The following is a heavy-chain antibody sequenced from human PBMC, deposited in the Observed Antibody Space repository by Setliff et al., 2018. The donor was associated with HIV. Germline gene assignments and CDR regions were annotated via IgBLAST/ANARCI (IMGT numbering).Heavy chain of an antibody. CDR2: IYYSGST. CDR1: GGSISSSSYY. J-gene: IGHJ4*02. V-gene: IGHV4-39*07. Sequence: PSETLSLTCTVSGGSISSSSYYWGWIRQPPGKGLEWIGSIYYSGSTYYNPSLKSRVTISVDTSKNQFSLKLSSVTAADTAVYYCARVGRRVVVAATYYWGQGTLVTVSS. D-gene: IGHD2-15*01. CDR3: ARVGRRVVVAATYY.